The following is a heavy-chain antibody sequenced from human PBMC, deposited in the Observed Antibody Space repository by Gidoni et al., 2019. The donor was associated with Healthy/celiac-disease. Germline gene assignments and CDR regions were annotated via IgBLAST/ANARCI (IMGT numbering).Heavy chain of an antibody. CDR2: ISGSGGST. CDR3: AKYRRDGYSRIDY. Sequence: EVQLLESGGGLVQPGGSLRLSCEASGFTFNSYAMRWVRQAPGKGLAWVSAISGSGGSTYYADSVKGRFTISRDNSKNTLYLQMNSLRAEDTAVYYCAKYRRDGYSRIDYWGQGTLVTVSS. V-gene: IGHV3-23*01. D-gene: IGHD4-4*01. CDR1: GFTFNSYA. J-gene: IGHJ4*02.